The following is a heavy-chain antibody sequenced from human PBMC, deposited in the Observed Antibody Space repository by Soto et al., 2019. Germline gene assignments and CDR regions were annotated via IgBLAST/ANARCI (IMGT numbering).Heavy chain of an antibody. V-gene: IGHV1-69*13. J-gene: IGHJ3*02. CDR3: ARVEAPMLWNI. CDR1: VGTFGSYA. CDR2: IIPIFGTA. D-gene: IGHD3-16*01. Sequence: SVEVCCTASVGTFGSYAISCVRQAPGQGLEWMGGIIPIFGTANYAQKFQGRVTITADESTSTAYMELSSLRSEDTAVYYCARVEAPMLWNIRGQGTMVTVSS.